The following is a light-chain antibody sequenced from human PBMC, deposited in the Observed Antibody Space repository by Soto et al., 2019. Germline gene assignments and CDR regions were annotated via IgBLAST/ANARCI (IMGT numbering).Light chain of an antibody. CDR1: QSVRNSY. J-gene: IGKJ2*01. CDR2: GAD. CDR3: PQYGSPPRYT. Sequence: EIVLTQFPDTLSLSPGERATLSCRASQSVRNSYLAWYQQRPGQAPRILIYGADSRSTGIPDWFSGSGFYSYITRTIGRMEPADFAVYYCPQYGSPPRYTFGQGTKLEI. V-gene: IGKV3-20*01.